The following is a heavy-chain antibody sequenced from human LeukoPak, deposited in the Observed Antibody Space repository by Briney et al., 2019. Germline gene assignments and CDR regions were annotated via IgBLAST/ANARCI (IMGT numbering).Heavy chain of an antibody. D-gene: IGHD2-2*01. CDR1: GFSFSTYS. CDR2: ISTSSGFI. CDR3: ARGAFNTSPDY. Sequence: PGGPLRLSCAASGFSFSTYSMNWVRQAPGKGLEWISYISTSSGFISYADSVRGRFTISRDNAKNSLYLQMNSLRAEDTAVYYCARGAFNTSPDYWGQGILVTVSS. J-gene: IGHJ4*02. V-gene: IGHV3-21*05.